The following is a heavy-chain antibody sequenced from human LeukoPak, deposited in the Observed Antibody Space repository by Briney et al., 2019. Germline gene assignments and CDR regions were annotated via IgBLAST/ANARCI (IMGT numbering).Heavy chain of an antibody. Sequence: GGSLRLSGAASGFTFSDYYMSWVRHAPGKGRKSGSYISSGGSTIDYADSAKGRFTISRDNAKNSLYLQMNSLRAEDTAVYFCARDSPPNDFWSGYSLDVWGKGTTVTVSS. V-gene: IGHV3-11*04. CDR2: ISSGGSTI. CDR1: GFTFSDYY. CDR3: ARDSPPNDFWSGYSLDV. D-gene: IGHD3-3*01. J-gene: IGHJ6*04.